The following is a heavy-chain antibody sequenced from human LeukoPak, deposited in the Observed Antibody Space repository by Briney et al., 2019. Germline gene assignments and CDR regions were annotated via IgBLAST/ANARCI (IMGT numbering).Heavy chain of an antibody. J-gene: IGHJ3*02. V-gene: IGHV4-38-2*02. CDR1: GYSISSGYY. CDR2: IYHSGST. D-gene: IGHD4-17*01. Sequence: SETLSLTCTVSGYSISSGYYWGWIRQPPGKGLEWIGSIYHSGSTYYNPSLKGRVTISVDTSKNQFSLKLSSVTAADTAVYYCARVSLTVTVGAFDIWGQGTMVTVSS. CDR3: ARVSLTVTVGAFDI.